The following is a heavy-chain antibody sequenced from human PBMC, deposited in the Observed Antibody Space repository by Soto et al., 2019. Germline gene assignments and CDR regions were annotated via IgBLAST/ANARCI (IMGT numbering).Heavy chain of an antibody. V-gene: IGHV1-2*02. Sequence: ASVKVSCKASGYTFTGYYMHWVRQAPGQGLEWMGGINPNCGRANYAQKFQGRVTMTADTSTSTAYMELSRLSSDDTAVYYCARGTVTGSEYNYYYYGMDVWGQGTTVTVS. J-gene: IGHJ6*02. D-gene: IGHD1-1*01. CDR1: GYTFTGYY. CDR2: INPNCGRA. CDR3: ARGTVTGSEYNYYYYGMDV.